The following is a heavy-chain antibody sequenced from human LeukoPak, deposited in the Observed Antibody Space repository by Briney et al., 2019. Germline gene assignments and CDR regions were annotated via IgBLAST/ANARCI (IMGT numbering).Heavy chain of an antibody. J-gene: IGHJ5*02. CDR2: IIPIFGTA. Sequence: ASVKVSCKASGYTFTSYGISWVRQAPGQGLEWMGGIIPIFGTANYAQKFQGRVTITADESTSTAYMELSSLRSEDTAVYYCASTYSSSSRGWFDPWGQGTLVTVSS. CDR3: ASTYSSSSRGWFDP. V-gene: IGHV1-69*13. D-gene: IGHD6-6*01. CDR1: GYTFTSYG.